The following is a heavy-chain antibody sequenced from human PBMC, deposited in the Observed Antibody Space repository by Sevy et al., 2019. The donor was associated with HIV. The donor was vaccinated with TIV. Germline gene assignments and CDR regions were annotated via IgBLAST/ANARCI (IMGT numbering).Heavy chain of an antibody. CDR1: GYTFTSYA. D-gene: IGHD3-22*01. V-gene: IGHV7-4-1*02. J-gene: IGHJ3*02. CDR3: ARVRRYYDSSGYYGRAFDI. CDR2: INTKTGNP. Sequence: ASVKVSCKASGYTFTSYAMNWVRQAPGQGLEWMGWINTKTGNPTYAQGFTGRFVFSLDTSVSTAYLQISSLKAEDTAVYYCARVRRYYDSSGYYGRAFDIWGQGTMVTVSS.